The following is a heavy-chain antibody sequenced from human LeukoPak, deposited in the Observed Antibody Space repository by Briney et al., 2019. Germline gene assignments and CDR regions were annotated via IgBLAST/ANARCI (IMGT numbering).Heavy chain of an antibody. CDR2: INPNSGGT. J-gene: IGHJ4*02. Sequence: ASVKVSCKASGYTFIGYYIHWVRQAPGQGLEWMGWINPNSGGTNYAQRFQGRVSMTRDTSISTAYMELSRLTSDDTAVYFCAREGDPAMGFGQSDYRAQGTLVTVSS. D-gene: IGHD5-18*01. CDR1: GYTFIGYY. V-gene: IGHV1-2*02. CDR3: AREGDPAMGFGQSDY.